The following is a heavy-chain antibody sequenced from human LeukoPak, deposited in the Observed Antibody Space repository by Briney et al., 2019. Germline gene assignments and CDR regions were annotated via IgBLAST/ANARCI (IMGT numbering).Heavy chain of an antibody. CDR2: VSPSGAIS. D-gene: IGHD3-9*01. CDR1: GFTFSSYS. J-gene: IGHJ4*02. V-gene: IGHV3-48*04. CDR3: AREDDLDSFDY. Sequence: PGGSLRLSCAASGFTFSSYSMNWVRQAPGKGMEWLSYVSPSGAISYYADSVKGRFAISRDNAKNSVYLQMDSLRAEDTAIYYCAREDDLDSFDYWGQGTLVTVST.